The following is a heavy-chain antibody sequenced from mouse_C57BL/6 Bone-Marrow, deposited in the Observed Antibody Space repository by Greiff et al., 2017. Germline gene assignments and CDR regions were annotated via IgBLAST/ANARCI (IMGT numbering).Heavy chain of an antibody. V-gene: IGHV10-1*01. D-gene: IGHD1-1*01. CDR3: VRTYYGTLYAMDY. Sequence: EVQLVESGGGLVQPKGSLKLSCAASGFSFNTYAMNWVRQAPGKGLEWVARIRSKSNNYATYYADSVKDRFTISRDDSESMLYLQMNNLKTEDTAMYYCVRTYYGTLYAMDYWGQGTSVTVSS. CDR2: IRSKSNNYAT. J-gene: IGHJ4*01. CDR1: GFSFNTYA.